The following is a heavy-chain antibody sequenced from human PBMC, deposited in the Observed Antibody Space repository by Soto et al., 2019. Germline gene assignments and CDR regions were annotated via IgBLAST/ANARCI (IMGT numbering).Heavy chain of an antibody. CDR1: GFTFSSYA. V-gene: IGHV3-23*01. CDR2: ISGNGADT. J-gene: IGHJ4*02. CDR3: AKNQERELPRVIDF. D-gene: IGHD1-7*01. Sequence: GGSLRLSCAASGFTFSSYAMSWVRQAPGKGLEWVSAISGNGADTSYADSVRGRFTISRDNSKDTLFLQMSSLRAEDTALYYCAKNQERELPRVIDFWGQGTLVTVSS.